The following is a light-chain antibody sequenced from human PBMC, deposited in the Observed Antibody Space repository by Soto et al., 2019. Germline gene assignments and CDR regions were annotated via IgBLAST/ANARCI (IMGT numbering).Light chain of an antibody. J-gene: IGKJ5*01. CDR1: QSVSSN. Sequence: EIVMPEASSTVSVSPWRRPTVSFRASQSVSSNLAWYQQKPGQAPRLLIYGASTRATGIPARFSGSGSGTEFTLTISSLQSEDFAVYYCQQYNNWPITFGQGTQLEI. CDR2: GAS. CDR3: QQYNNWPIT. V-gene: IGKV3-15*01.